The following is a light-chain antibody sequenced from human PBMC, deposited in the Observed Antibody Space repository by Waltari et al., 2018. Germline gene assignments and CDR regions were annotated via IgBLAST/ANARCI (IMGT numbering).Light chain of an antibody. V-gene: IGKV3-15*01. CDR2: GAS. CDR1: QSVRRN. CDR3: QHYDTQPLT. J-gene: IGKJ4*01. Sequence: EIVMTQSPANLSVSPGQGATLSCRASQSVRRNLAWYQQRPGQAPRLRLFGASTRATGIPARFSGSGSGTEFTLTITSLQSEDCAVYFCQHYDTQPLTFGGGTNVEI.